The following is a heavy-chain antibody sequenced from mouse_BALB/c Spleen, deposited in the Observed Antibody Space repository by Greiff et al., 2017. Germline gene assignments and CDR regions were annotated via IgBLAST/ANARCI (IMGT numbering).Heavy chain of an antibody. V-gene: IGHV1-18*01. D-gene: IGHD1-2*01. CDR2: INPNNGGT. J-gene: IGHJ4*01. CDR1: GYTFTDYN. CDR3: ARRDTASPYYYAMDY. Sequence: VQLQQSGPELVKPGASVKIPCKASGYTFTDYNMDWVKQSHGKSLEWIGDINPNNGGTIYNQKFKGKATLTVDKSSSTAYMELRSLTSEDTAVYYCARRDTASPYYYAMDYWGQGTSVTVSA.